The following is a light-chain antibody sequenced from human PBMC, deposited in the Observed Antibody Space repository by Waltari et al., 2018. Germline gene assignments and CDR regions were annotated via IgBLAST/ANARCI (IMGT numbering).Light chain of an antibody. Sequence: SSDLTQPPSVSVSPGQTATVTCFGGTLGVKSVSWYKQKPGQSPVFIIYQDTRRPSRIPGQFSGSKSGNTATLTISGAQSMDEADYYCQAWDISTIVFGSGTKVTVL. J-gene: IGLJ1*01. CDR3: QAWDISTIV. CDR2: QDT. CDR1: TLGVKS. V-gene: IGLV3-1*01.